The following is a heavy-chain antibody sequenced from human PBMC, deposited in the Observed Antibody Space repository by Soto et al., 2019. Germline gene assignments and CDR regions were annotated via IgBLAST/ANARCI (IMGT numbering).Heavy chain of an antibody. CDR3: ARLGITMIVVVTPSAY. V-gene: IGHV4-39*01. CDR2: IYYTGST. Sequence: SETLSLTCIVSGGSISSSHYYWGWIRQPPGKGLEWIGSIYYTGSTYYNRSLESRVTISVDMSKNQLSLRLSSVTAADTAVYYCARLGITMIVVVTPSAYWGQGTLVTVSS. CDR1: GGSISSSHYY. D-gene: IGHD3-22*01. J-gene: IGHJ4*02.